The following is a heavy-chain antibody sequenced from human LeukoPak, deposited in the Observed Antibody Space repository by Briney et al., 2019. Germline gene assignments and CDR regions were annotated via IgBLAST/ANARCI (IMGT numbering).Heavy chain of an antibody. D-gene: IGHD1-1*01. V-gene: IGHV3-23*01. Sequence: GGSPRLSCAASGFTFSNYAMTWVRQAPGKGLEWVSAISGSGGITYYADSVEGRFTISRDNSKDTLYLQMNSLRAEDTAVYYCAKNGTTMGGTPYYYYSMDVWGKGTTVTVSS. J-gene: IGHJ6*03. CDR3: AKNGTTMGGTPYYYYSMDV. CDR1: GFTFSNYA. CDR2: ISGSGGIT.